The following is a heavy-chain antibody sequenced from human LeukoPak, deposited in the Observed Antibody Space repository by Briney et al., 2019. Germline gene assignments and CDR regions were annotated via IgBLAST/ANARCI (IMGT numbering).Heavy chain of an antibody. Sequence: GGSLRLSCAASGFTFSSYWMHWVRQAPGKGLEWVAVISYDGSNKYYADSVKGRFTISRDNSKNTLYLQMNSLGAEDTAVYYCARDEAAGTGDYFDYWGQGTLVTVSS. J-gene: IGHJ4*02. CDR2: ISYDGSNK. CDR1: GFTFSSYW. CDR3: ARDEAAGTGDYFDY. V-gene: IGHV3-30-3*01. D-gene: IGHD6-13*01.